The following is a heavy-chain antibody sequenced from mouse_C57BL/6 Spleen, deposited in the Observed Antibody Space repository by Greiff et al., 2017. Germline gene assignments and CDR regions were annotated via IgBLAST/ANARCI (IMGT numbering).Heavy chain of an antibody. D-gene: IGHD2-14*01. Sequence: QVQLQQPGAELVKPGASVKLSCKASDYTFTSSWMHWLTQRPGLGLEWIGRIDPNSGGTKYNEKFQSKATLTVDKPSSTAYMQLSSLTSEDSAVYYCAREYDGYFDYWGQGTTLTVSS. V-gene: IGHV1-72*01. CDR1: DYTFTSSW. CDR2: IDPNSGGT. J-gene: IGHJ2*01. CDR3: AREYDGYFDY.